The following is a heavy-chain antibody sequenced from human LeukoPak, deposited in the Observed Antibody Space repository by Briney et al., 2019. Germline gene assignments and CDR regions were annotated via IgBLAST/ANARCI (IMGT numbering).Heavy chain of an antibody. J-gene: IGHJ4*02. D-gene: IGHD3-22*01. V-gene: IGHV3-11*01. CDR3: ARFNYYDSSGYSDFDY. CDR1: GFTFSDYY. CDR2: ISSSGSTI. Sequence: PGGSLRLSCAASGFTFSDYYMSWIRQAPGKGLEWVSYISSSGSTIYYADSVKGRFTISRDNAKNSLYLQMNSLRAEDTAVYYCARFNYYDSSGYSDFDYWGQGTLVTVSS.